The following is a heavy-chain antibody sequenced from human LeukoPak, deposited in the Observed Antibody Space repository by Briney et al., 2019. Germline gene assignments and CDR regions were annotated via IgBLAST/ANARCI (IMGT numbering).Heavy chain of an antibody. V-gene: IGHV4-4*07. Sequence: SETLSLTCTVSGGSISSYYWSWIRQPAGKGLEWIGRIYTNGSTNYNPSLKSRVTMSVDTSKNQFSLKLSSVTAADTAVYYCARAGSRRDCTGGVCPYYFDYWGQGTLVTVSS. J-gene: IGHJ4*02. CDR3: ARAGSRRDCTGGVCPYYFDY. CDR1: GGSISSYY. D-gene: IGHD2-8*02. CDR2: IYTNGST.